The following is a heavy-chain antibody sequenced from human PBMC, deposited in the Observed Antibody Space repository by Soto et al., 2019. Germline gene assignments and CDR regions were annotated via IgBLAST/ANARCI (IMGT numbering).Heavy chain of an antibody. V-gene: IGHV3-74*01. CDR1: GFTFSHYW. Sequence: EVKLVESGGGLVQPGGSLRLSCAASGFTFSHYWMYWVRQAPGKGLVWVSRINSDGSVSSYADSVKGRLTISRDNVKNTLYLQMNSLRAEDTAVYYCARGDCVGGTCDSLAGSFYYYMDVWGKGTTVTVFS. D-gene: IGHD2-15*01. CDR2: INSDGSVS. J-gene: IGHJ6*03. CDR3: ARGDCVGGTCDSLAGSFYYYMDV.